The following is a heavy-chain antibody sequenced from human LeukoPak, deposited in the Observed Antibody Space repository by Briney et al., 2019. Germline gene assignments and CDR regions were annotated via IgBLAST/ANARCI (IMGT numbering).Heavy chain of an antibody. J-gene: IGHJ6*02. D-gene: IGHD2/OR15-2a*01. CDR2: ITSSNSI. V-gene: IGHV3-21*06. CDR1: GFTFSSYA. Sequence: GGSLRLSCAVSGFTFSSYAMSWVRQAPGKGLEWVSSITSSNSIYYADSVKGRFTISRDNAKNSLYLQMNSLRAEDTAVYYCARDNNYYYGMDVWGQGTTVTVSS. CDR3: ARDNNYYYGMDV.